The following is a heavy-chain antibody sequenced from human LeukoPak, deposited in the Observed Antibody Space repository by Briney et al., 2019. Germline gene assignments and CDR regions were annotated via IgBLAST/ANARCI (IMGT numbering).Heavy chain of an antibody. Sequence: GASVKVSCKASGYTFTNYAIHWVRQAPGQTPEWMGWINAGNGNTKYSQRFQGRIIITRDKSASTSYMGLSSLTSEDTTVYYCARGIWSAHKADYYLDHWGQGTLVTVSS. CDR1: GYTFTNYA. CDR2: INAGNGNT. CDR3: ARGIWSAHKADYYLDH. V-gene: IGHV1-3*01. J-gene: IGHJ4*02. D-gene: IGHD3-3*01.